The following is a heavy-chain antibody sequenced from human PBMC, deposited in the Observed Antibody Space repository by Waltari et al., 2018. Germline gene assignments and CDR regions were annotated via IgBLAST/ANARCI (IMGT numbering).Heavy chain of an antibody. CDR1: GGSISSGSYY. J-gene: IGHJ4*02. CDR2: IYTSGST. D-gene: IGHD2-8*02. V-gene: IGHV4-61*09. Sequence: QVQLQESGPGLVKPSQTLSLTCTVSGGSISSGSYYWSWIRQPAGKGLEWIGYIYTSGSTNYNPALKSRVTISVDTSKNQFSLKLSSVTAADTAVYYCARESGASKFDYWGQGTLVTVSS. CDR3: ARESGASKFDY.